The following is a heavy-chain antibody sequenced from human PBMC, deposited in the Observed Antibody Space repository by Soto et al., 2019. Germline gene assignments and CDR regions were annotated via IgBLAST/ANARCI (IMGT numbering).Heavy chain of an antibody. D-gene: IGHD6-13*01. V-gene: IGHV4-39*01. CDR3: ARHWGRGAAGTCYN. CDR2: IYFSGST. CDR1: NGSISSSNW. Sequence: PSETLSLTCAVSNGSISSSNWWSWVRQPPGKGLEWIGTIYFSGSTYYNPSLKSRVTMSVDTSKNQFSLKLSSVTAADTAVYYCARHWGRGAAGTCYNWGQGTLVTVSS. J-gene: IGHJ4*02.